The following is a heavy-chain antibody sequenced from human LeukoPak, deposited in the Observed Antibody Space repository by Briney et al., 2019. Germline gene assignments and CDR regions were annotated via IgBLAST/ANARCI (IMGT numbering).Heavy chain of an antibody. CDR3: AREGVAYFDY. Sequence: GGSLRLSCAASGFTFSSYSMNWVRQAPGKGLEWVSVIYSGGSTYYADSVKGRFTISRDNSKNTLYLQMNSLRAEDTAVYYCAREGVAYFDYWGQGTLVTVSS. CDR2: IYSGGST. V-gene: IGHV3-66*01. CDR1: GFTFSSYS. D-gene: IGHD3-3*01. J-gene: IGHJ4*02.